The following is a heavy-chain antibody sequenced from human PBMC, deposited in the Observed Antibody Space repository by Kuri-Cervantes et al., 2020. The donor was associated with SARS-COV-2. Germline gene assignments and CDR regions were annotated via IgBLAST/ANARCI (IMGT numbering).Heavy chain of an antibody. Sequence: GSLRLSCTVSGGSISSSTYYWGWIRQPPGKGLEWIGTIYYSGSTDYNPSLKSRVTISVDTSKNQFSLKLSSVTAADTAVYYCARFRIAAPSGNWYFDLWGRGTLVTVSS. J-gene: IGHJ2*01. D-gene: IGHD6-13*01. CDR3: ARFRIAAPSGNWYFDL. CDR1: GGSISSSTYY. CDR2: IYYSGST. V-gene: IGHV4-39*01.